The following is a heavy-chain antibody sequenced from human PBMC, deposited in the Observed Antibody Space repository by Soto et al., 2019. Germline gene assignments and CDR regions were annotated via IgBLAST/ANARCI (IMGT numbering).Heavy chain of an antibody. CDR2: ISSSSSYI. CDR3: VRGGGGGQFDS. D-gene: IGHD2-21*01. CDR1: GFTFSSYS. V-gene: IGHV3-21*01. J-gene: IGHJ4*02. Sequence: PGGSLRLSCAASGFTFSSYSMNWVRQAPGKGLEWVSSISSSSSYIYYADSVKGRFTISRDNAKNSLYLQMNSLRVDDTAVYYCVRGGGGGQFDSWGQGTLVTVSS.